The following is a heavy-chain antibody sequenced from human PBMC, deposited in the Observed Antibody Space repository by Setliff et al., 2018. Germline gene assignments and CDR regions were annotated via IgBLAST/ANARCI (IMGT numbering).Heavy chain of an antibody. Sequence: GGSLRLSCAASGFTFSSYWMSWVRQAPGKGLEWVANIKQDGSEKYYADSVKGRFTISRDNSKNTLYLQMNTLRAEDTAVYYCARALGATITHFDYWGQGTLVTVSS. CDR1: GFTFSSYW. CDR3: ARALGATITHFDY. CDR2: IKQDGSEK. V-gene: IGHV3-7*03. D-gene: IGHD1-26*01. J-gene: IGHJ4*02.